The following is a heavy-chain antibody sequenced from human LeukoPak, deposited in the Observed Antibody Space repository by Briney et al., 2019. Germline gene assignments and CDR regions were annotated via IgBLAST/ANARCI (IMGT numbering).Heavy chain of an antibody. CDR1: GGSFSGYY. V-gene: IGHV4-34*01. Sequence: SETLSLTCAVYGGSFSGYYWSWIRQPPGTGLEWIGEINHSGSTNYNPSLKSRVTISVDTSMNQFSLKLSSVTAADTAVYYCARSVDTAMVTPFDYWGQGTLVTVSS. CDR3: ARSVDTAMVTPFDY. J-gene: IGHJ4*02. D-gene: IGHD5-18*01. CDR2: INHSGST.